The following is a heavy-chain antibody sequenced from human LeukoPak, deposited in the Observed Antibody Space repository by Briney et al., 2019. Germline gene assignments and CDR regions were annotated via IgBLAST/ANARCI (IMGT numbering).Heavy chain of an antibody. CDR2: ISGSGGST. CDR1: GFTFSRYA. Sequence: GGSLRLSCAASGFTFSRYAMSWVRQAPGKGLEWVSAISGSGGSTYYADSVKGRFTISRDNAKNSLFLRMDSLRAEDTAVYYCARLAVRSPDYWGQGILVTVSS. J-gene: IGHJ4*02. CDR3: ARLAVRSPDY. D-gene: IGHD6-19*01. V-gene: IGHV3-23*01.